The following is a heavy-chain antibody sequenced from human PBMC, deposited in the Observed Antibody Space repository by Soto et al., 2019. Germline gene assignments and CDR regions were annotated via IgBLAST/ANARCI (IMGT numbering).Heavy chain of an antibody. V-gene: IGHV3-33*01. D-gene: IGHD2-2*01. J-gene: IGHJ6*02. CDR1: VFTVSSYG. CDR2: IWYDGSNK. CDR3: ARDFIVVVPAAMGSGMDV. Sequence: GGSLRRYCAASVFTVSSYGMHWVRQAPGKGLEWVAVIWYDGSNKYYADSVKGRFTISRDNSKNTLCLQMNSLRAEDTAVYYCARDFIVVVPAAMGSGMDVWGQGTTVTVSS.